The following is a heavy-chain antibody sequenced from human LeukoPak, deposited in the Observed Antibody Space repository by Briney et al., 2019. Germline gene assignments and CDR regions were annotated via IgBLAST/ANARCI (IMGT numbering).Heavy chain of an antibody. J-gene: IGHJ6*02. CDR3: ARQDSSNWSLGLYYYAIDV. D-gene: IGHD6-13*01. CDR1: GGSISRSAYY. V-gene: IGHV4-39*01. Sequence: SETLSLTCIVSGGSISRSAYYWGWLRQPPGKGLEWIGSISDSGSTYYSPSLKSRVTISVDTSKNQFSLKLRLVTAADTAVYYCARQDSSNWSLGLYYYAIDVWGQGTTVTVSS. CDR2: ISDSGST.